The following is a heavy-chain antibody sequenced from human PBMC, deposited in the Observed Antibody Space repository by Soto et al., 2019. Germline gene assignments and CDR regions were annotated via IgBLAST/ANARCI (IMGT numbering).Heavy chain of an antibody. V-gene: IGHV3-30*18. D-gene: IGHD2-15*01. CDR1: GFTFSSYG. CDR3: AKDGVYCSGGSCYRDWYFDL. J-gene: IGHJ2*01. Sequence: GGSLRLSCAASGFTFSSYGMHWVRQAPGKGLEWVAVIPYDGSNKYYADSVKGRFTISRDNSKHTLYLQMNSLRAEDTAVYYCAKDGVYCSGGSCYRDWYFDLWGRGTLVTVSS. CDR2: IPYDGSNK.